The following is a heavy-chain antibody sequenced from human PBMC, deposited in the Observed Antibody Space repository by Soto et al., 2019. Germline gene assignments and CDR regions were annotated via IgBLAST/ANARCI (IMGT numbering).Heavy chain of an antibody. V-gene: IGHV3-53*01. D-gene: IGHD1-26*01. Sequence: GGSLRLSCAIPGFSVSSNYLSWVRQAPGEGLEWVSVHYSGGSTYYADSVQGRFTISRDKSNNTLYLQMRRVRAEDTAVYFCARHRHPRGTVGATSPLDPWGQGTQVTVSS. CDR1: GFSVSSNY. J-gene: IGHJ5*02. CDR2: HYSGGST. CDR3: ARHRHPRGTVGATSPLDP.